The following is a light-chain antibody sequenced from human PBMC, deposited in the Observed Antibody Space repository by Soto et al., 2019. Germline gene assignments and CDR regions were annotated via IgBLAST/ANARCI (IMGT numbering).Light chain of an antibody. V-gene: IGKV3-20*01. J-gene: IGKJ1*01. CDR3: QQYGSSPTWT. Sequence: EIVLTQSPVILSLSPGERASLSCGASQSITSSFLAWYQQKPGQAPRLLIYGASIRATGIPDRFSGSGSGTDFTLTISRLEPEDFAVYYCQQYGSSPTWTFGQGTKVDIK. CDR2: GAS. CDR1: QSITSSF.